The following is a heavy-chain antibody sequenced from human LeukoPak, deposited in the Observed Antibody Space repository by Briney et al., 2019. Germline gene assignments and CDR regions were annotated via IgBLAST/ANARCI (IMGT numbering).Heavy chain of an antibody. V-gene: IGHV4-38-2*01. CDR1: GYSISSGYY. D-gene: IGHD3-10*01. CDR2: IYYSGST. J-gene: IGHJ6*03. Sequence: RTSETLSLTCAVSGYSISSGYYWGWIRQPPGKGLEWIGSIYYSGSTYYNPSLKSRVTISVDTSKNQFSLKLSSVTAADTAVYYCARVTFGSGSYFSYYYMDVWGKGTTVTVSS. CDR3: ARVTFGSGSYFSYYYMDV.